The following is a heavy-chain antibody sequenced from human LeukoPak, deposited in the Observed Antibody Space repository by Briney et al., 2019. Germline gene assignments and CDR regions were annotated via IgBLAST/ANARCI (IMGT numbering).Heavy chain of an antibody. CDR2: IKQDGSEK. D-gene: IGHD6-19*01. Sequence: GGSLRLSCAASGFTFSSYWMSWVRQAPGKGLEWVANIKQDGSEKYYVDSVKGRFTISRDNAKNSLYLQMNSLRAEDTAVYYCARGGSSGWYGLAFDIWGQGTMVTVSS. CDR3: ARGGSSGWYGLAFDI. J-gene: IGHJ3*02. V-gene: IGHV3-7*01. CDR1: GFTFSSYW.